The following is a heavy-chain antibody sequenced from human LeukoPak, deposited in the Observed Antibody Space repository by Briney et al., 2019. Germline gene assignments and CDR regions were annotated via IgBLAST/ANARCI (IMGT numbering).Heavy chain of an antibody. CDR1: GFTFSSYA. D-gene: IGHD3-10*01. CDR3: AKDLGESVYYYYYMDV. J-gene: IGHJ6*03. V-gene: IGHV3-23*01. Sequence: PGGSLRLSCAASGFTFSSYAMSWVRQAPGKGLEWVSAISGSGGSTYYADCVKGRFTISRDNSKNTLYLQMNSLRAEDTAVYYCAKDLGESVYYYYYMDVWGKGTTVTVPS. CDR2: ISGSGGST.